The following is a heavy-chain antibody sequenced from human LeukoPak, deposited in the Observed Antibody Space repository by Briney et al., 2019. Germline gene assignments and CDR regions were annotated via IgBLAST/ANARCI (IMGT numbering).Heavy chain of an antibody. J-gene: IGHJ4*02. CDR2: VSGTGGRT. CDR3: AKSIVVVAAKGESFDY. CDR1: GFTFSTYA. V-gene: IGHV3-23*01. Sequence: GGSLRLSCAASGFTFSTYAMSWVRQAPGKGLEWVSVVSGTGGRTYYADSVKGRFTISRDNSKNTLYLQMNSLRAEDTAVYYCAKSIVVVAAKGESFDYWGQGTLVTASS. D-gene: IGHD2-15*01.